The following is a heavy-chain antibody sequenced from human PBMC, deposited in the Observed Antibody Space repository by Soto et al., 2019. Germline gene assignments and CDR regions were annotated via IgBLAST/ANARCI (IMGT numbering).Heavy chain of an antibody. CDR3: AKGYYYDASGYFDY. J-gene: IGHJ4*02. D-gene: IGHD3-22*01. CDR1: GFTFSGSA. CDR2: ISGSGSST. V-gene: IGHV3-23*01. Sequence: GGSLRLSCAASGFTFSGSAMHWVRQASGKGLEWVSTISGSGSSTYYADSVKGRFAISRDNSKNTLFLQMNSLRAEDTAIYYCAKGYYYDASGYFDYWGQGTLVTVSS.